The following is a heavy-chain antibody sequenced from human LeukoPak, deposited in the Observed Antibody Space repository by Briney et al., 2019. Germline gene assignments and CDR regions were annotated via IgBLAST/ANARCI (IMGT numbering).Heavy chain of an antibody. D-gene: IGHD5-18*01. CDR1: GGSFSGYY. J-gene: IGHJ4*02. CDR3: AKKGAQERTRIYRAMGYYFDY. CDR2: INHSGST. V-gene: IGHV4-34*01. Sequence: SETLSLTCAVYGGSFSGYYWSWIRQPPGKGLEWIGEINHSGSTNYNPSLKSRVTISVDTSKNQFSLKLSSVTAADTAVYYCAKKGAQERTRIYRAMGYYFDYWGQGTLVTVSS.